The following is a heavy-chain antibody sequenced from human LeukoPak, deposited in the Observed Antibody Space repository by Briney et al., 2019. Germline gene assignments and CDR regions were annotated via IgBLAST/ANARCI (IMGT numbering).Heavy chain of an antibody. CDR1: GYTFTSYD. D-gene: IGHD3-22*01. J-gene: IGHJ4*02. CDR2: MNPNSGNT. V-gene: IGHV1-8*03. Sequence: ASVKVSCKASGYTFTSYDINWVRQATGQGLEWMGWMNPNSGNTGYAQKFQGRVTITRNTSISTAYMELSSLRSEDTAVYYCARAYYYDSSGYTAGSEDWGQGTLVTVSS. CDR3: ARAYYYDSSGYTAGSED.